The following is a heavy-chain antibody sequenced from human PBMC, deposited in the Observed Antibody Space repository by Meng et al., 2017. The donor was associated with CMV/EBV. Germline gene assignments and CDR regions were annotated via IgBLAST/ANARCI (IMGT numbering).Heavy chain of an antibody. V-gene: IGHV4-34*01. CDR2: INHSGST. Sequence: GSFSGYYWSWIRQTPGKGLEWIGEINHSGSTNYNPSLKSRVTISVDTSKNQFSLKLSSVTAADTAVYYCARARCSSTSCYLPKRFDPWGQGTLVTVSS. D-gene: IGHD2-2*01. J-gene: IGHJ5*02. CDR1: GSFSGYY. CDR3: ARARCSSTSCYLPKRFDP.